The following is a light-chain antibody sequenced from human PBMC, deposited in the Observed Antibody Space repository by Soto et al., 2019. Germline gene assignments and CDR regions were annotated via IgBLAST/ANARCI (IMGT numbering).Light chain of an antibody. CDR1: QSVSNNY. CDR2: DAS. Sequence: EIMLTQSPGTLSLSPGERVTLSCRASQSVSNNYLAWYQQKPGQAPRLLIFDASNRATGIPDRFSGSGSGTDFTLTISRLAPEDFAVYYCQQHGISHITLGRRTLPQI. CDR3: QQHGISHIT. V-gene: IGKV3-20*01. J-gene: IGKJ5*01.